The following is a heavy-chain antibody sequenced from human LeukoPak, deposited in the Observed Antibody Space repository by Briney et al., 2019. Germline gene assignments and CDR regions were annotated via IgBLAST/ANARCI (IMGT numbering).Heavy chain of an antibody. CDR3: ARETFSYYYDSSGFDAFDI. CDR1: GFTVSSNY. D-gene: IGHD3-22*01. CDR2: IYSGGST. V-gene: IGHV3-66*02. Sequence: PGGSLRLSCAASGFTVSSNYMSWVRQAPGKGLEWVSVIYSGGSTYYADSVKGRFTISRDNSKNTLYLQMNSLRAEDTAVYYCARETFSYYYDSSGFDAFDIWGQGTMVTVSS. J-gene: IGHJ3*02.